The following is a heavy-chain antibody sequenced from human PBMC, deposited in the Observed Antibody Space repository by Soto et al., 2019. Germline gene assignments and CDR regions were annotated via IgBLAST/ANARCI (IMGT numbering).Heavy chain of an antibody. CDR3: ARLGYYGSGSLAPYYYYGMDV. D-gene: IGHD3-10*01. Sequence: SETLSLTCAVYGGSFSGYYWGWIRQPPGKGLEWIGEINHSGSTNYNPSLKSRVTISVDTSKNQFSLKLSSVTAADTAVYYCARLGYYGSGSLAPYYYYGMDVWGQGTTVTVSS. CDR2: INHSGST. V-gene: IGHV4-34*01. CDR1: GGSFSGYY. J-gene: IGHJ6*02.